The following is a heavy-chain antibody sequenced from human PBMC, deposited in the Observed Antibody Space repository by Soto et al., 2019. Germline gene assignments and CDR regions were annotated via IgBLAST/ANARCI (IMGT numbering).Heavy chain of an antibody. CDR3: AGASYSNGLLAVFISFDY. CDR2: IKQDGSEK. Sequence: EVQLVESGGGLVQPGGSLRLSCAASGFTFSSYWMSWVRQAPGKGLEWVANIKQDGSEKYYVDSVKGRFTISRDNAKNSRYLQMNSLRAEATAVYYCAGASYSNGLLAVFISFDYWGQGTLVTVSS. CDR1: GFTFSSYW. D-gene: IGHD4-4*01. J-gene: IGHJ4*02. V-gene: IGHV3-7*01.